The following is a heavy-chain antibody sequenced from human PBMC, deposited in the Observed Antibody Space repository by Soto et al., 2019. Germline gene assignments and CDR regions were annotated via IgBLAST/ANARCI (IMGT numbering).Heavy chain of an antibody. J-gene: IGHJ4*02. CDR3: ARGPSYSDSYVDH. CDR1: EFTFSNYA. CDR2: ISYDGNNK. Sequence: QVQLVESGGGAVQPGGSRRLSCAASEFTFSNYAMHWVRQAPGKGLQWLAVISYDGNNKYYADSVEGRFTISRDNSKNKVYLQKNSLRLEDTAVYYCARGPSYSDSYVDHWGQGTLVTVSS. V-gene: IGHV3-30*03. D-gene: IGHD4-17*01.